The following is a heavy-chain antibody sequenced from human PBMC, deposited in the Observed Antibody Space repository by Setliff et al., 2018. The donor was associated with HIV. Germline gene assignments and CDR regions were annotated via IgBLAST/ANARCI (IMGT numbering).Heavy chain of an antibody. J-gene: IGHJ4*02. CDR3: AKDNKDYGDIHDY. CDR1: GFSFSSYW. CDR2: IKEDGSEK. Sequence: LRLSCAASGFSFSSYWMSWVRQAPGKGLEWVANIKEDGSEKYYVDSAKGRFTISRDNADNTLSLQMNSLRAEDTALYYCAKDNKDYGDIHDYWGQGTLVTVSS. D-gene: IGHD4-17*01. V-gene: IGHV3-7*05.